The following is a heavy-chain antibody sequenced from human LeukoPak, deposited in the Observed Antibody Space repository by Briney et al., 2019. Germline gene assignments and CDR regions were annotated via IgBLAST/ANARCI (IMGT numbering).Heavy chain of an antibody. CDR1: GFSFSNYW. J-gene: IGHJ4*02. V-gene: IGHV3-23*01. Sequence: GGSLRLSCTASGFSFSNYWMSWVRQAPGTGLEWVSVINTSGDGTYYADSVKGRFTISRDNSKNTLYLQMNSLRAEDTAVYYCAPGPYSGSRISHWGQGTLVTVSS. CDR2: INTSGDGT. D-gene: IGHD1-26*01. CDR3: APGPYSGSRISH.